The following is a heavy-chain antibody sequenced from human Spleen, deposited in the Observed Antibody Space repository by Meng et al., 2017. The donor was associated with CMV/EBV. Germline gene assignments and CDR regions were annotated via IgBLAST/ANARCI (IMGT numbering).Heavy chain of an antibody. CDR3: ASSGRTVQPNYYDSSGYPYYFDY. D-gene: IGHD3-22*01. V-gene: IGHV3-30-3*01. Sequence: GESLKISCAASEFTFSSYFMHWVRQAPGKGLDWVAVISSDGSNKYYADSVKGRFTISRDNAKNSLYLQMNSLRAEDTAVYYCASSGRTVQPNYYDSSGYPYYFDYWGQGTLVTVSS. CDR2: ISSDGSNK. J-gene: IGHJ4*02. CDR1: EFTFSSYF.